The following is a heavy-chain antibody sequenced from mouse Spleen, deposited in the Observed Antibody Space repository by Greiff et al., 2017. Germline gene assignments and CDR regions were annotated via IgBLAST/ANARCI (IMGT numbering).Heavy chain of an antibody. J-gene: IGHJ4*01. V-gene: IGHV3-6*02. CDR2: ISYDGSN. CDR3: ASLIRGYYAMDY. CDR1: GYSITSGYY. Sequence: ESGPGLVKPSQSLSLTCSVTGYSITSGYYWNWIRQFPGNKLEWMGYISYDGSNNYNPSLKNRISITRDTSKNQFFLKLNSVTTEDTATYYCASLIRGYYAMDYWGQGTSVTVSS.